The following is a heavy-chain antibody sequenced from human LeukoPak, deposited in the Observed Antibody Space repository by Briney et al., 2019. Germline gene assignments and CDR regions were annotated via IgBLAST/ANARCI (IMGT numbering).Heavy chain of an antibody. CDR2: ISSSSSTI. J-gene: IGHJ4*02. D-gene: IGHD3-22*01. CDR1: GFTFSSYS. CDR3: ARRVPTHYYDLYYFDY. Sequence: GGSLRLSCAASGFTFSSYSMNWVRQAPGKGLEWVSYISSSSSTIYYADSVKGRFTISRDNAKNSLYLQMNSLRAEDTAVYYCARRVPTHYYDLYYFDYWGQGTLVTVSP. V-gene: IGHV3-48*01.